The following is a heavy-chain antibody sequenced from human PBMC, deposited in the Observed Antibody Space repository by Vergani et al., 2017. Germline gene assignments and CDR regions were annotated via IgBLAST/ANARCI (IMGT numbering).Heavy chain of an antibody. J-gene: IGHJ6*02. D-gene: IGHD5-24*01. CDR1: GGSISSYY. CDR2: IYYSGST. V-gene: IGHV4-59*01. CDR3: ARGLMNYPPYYYGMDV. Sequence: QVQLQESGPGLVKPSETLSLTCTVSGGSISSYYWSWIRQPPGKGLEWIGYIYYSGSTNYNPSLKSRVTISVDTSKNQFSLKLSSVTAADTAVYYCARGLMNYPPYYYGMDVWGQGP.